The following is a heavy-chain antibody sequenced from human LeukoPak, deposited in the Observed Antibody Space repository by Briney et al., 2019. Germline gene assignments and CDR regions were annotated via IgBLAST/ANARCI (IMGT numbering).Heavy chain of an antibody. J-gene: IGHJ6*03. CDR3: ARDSASSGWYDPANYYYMDV. CDR1: GFTFSSYS. D-gene: IGHD6-19*01. CDR2: ISSSSATI. Sequence: GGSLRLSCAASGFTFSSYSMNWVRQAPGKGLEWVSYISSSSATIYYADSVKGRFTISRDNAKNSLYMQTNSLRAEDTAVYYCARDSASSGWYDPANYYYMDVWGKGTTVTVSS. V-gene: IGHV3-48*01.